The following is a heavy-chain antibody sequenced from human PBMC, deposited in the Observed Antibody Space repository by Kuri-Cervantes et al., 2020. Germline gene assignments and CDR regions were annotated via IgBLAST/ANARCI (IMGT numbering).Heavy chain of an antibody. CDR3: ARDRWELLSGYYYYYGMDV. Sequence: LRLSCAVSGGSISSGGYSWSWIRQPPGKGLEWIGYIYHSGSTYYNPSLKSRVTISVDTSKNQFSLKLSFVTAADTAVYYCARDRWELLSGYYYYYGMDVWGQGTTVTVSS. CDR1: GGSISSGGYS. V-gene: IGHV4-30-2*01. D-gene: IGHD1-26*01. J-gene: IGHJ6*02. CDR2: IYHSGST.